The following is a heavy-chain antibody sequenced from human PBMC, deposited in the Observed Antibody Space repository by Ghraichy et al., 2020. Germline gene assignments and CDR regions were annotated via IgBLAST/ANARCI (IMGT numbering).Heavy chain of an antibody. CDR3: ARGGGYLTYYFDY. J-gene: IGHJ4*02. D-gene: IGHD5-18*01. CDR1: GGSISSYY. V-gene: IGHV4-4*07. Sequence: SETLSLTCTVSGGSISSYYWSWIRQPAGKGLEWIGRIHVSGSTNYNPSLKSRVTMSADTSKNQFSLKLTSVTAADAAVYYCARGGGYLTYYFDYWGQGTLVTVSS. CDR2: IHVSGST.